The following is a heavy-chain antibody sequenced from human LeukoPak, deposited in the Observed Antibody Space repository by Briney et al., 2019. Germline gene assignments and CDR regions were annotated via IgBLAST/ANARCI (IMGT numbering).Heavy chain of an antibody. J-gene: IGHJ4*02. Sequence: PGGSLRLSCAASGFTLGTYDMYWVRQAPGKGLECVSSISRSGGSTYYADSVKGRFTISRDNSKNTLYLQMNSLRAEGTAVYYCAKTDSSDYSYYFDYWGQGTLVTVSS. D-gene: IGHD3-22*01. CDR2: ISRSGGST. CDR1: GFTLGTYD. V-gene: IGHV3-23*01. CDR3: AKTDSSDYSYYFDY.